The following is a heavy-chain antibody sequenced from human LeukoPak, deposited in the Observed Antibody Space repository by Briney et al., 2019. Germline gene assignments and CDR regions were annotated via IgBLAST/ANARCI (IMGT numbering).Heavy chain of an antibody. Sequence: GGSLRLSCAASGPTFGNYAMSWVRQAPGRGPEWVSSISGSGGSTHYADPVKGRFTTSRDNSKSTMFLQVNSLRAEDTAVYYCAKGSTYFYGSGTSDDAFDIWGQGTMVTVSS. CDR1: GPTFGNYA. D-gene: IGHD3-10*01. CDR3: AKGSTYFYGSGTSDDAFDI. J-gene: IGHJ3*02. CDR2: ISGSGGST. V-gene: IGHV3-23*01.